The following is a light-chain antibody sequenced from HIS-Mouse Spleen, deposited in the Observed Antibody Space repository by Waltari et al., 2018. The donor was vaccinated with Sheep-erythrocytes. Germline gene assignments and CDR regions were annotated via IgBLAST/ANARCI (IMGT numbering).Light chain of an antibody. V-gene: IGLV2-11*01. Sequence: QSALTQPRSVSGSPGQSVTISCTRTSSAVGGDNYASWYQQHPGKAPKLMIYDVSKRPSGVPDRFSGSKSGNTASLTISGLQAEDEADYYCCSYAGSYNHVFATGTKVTVL. CDR1: SSAVGGDNY. CDR3: CSYAGSYNHV. CDR2: DVS. J-gene: IGLJ1*01.